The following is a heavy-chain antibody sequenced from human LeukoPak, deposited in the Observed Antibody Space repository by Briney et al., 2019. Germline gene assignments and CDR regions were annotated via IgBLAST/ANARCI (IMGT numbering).Heavy chain of an antibody. V-gene: IGHV3-30*18. Sequence: PGRSLRLSCAASGFTFSSYGMHWVRQAPGKGLEWVAVISFDGSNTYYTDSVKGRFTISRDNSKNTLYLQMNSLSAEDTAVYYCAKNFDYSNYGMDVWGQGTTVTVSS. CDR2: ISFDGSNT. J-gene: IGHJ6*02. CDR1: GFTFSSYG. D-gene: IGHD4-11*01. CDR3: AKNFDYSNYGMDV.